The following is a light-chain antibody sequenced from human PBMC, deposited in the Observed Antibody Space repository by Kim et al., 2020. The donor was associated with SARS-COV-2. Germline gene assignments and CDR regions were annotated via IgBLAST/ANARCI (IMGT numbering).Light chain of an antibody. CDR3: MQALQPPWT. CDR1: QSLLNSNGYNY. CDR2: LGS. J-gene: IGKJ1*01. Sequence: DIVMTQSPLSLPVTPGEPASISCKSSQSLLNSNGYNYLDWYLQKPGQSPQLLIYLGSSRASGVPGRFSGRGSATDFTLKIGRVEPDDVGIYYCMQALQPPWTFGQGTKVDIK. V-gene: IGKV2-28*01.